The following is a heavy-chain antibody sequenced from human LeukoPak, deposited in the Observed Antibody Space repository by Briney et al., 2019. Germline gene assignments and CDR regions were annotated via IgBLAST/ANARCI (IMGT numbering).Heavy chain of an antibody. CDR2: FDPEDGET. V-gene: IGHV1-24*01. J-gene: IGHJ4*02. CDR3: ATIWFGELPSFDY. D-gene: IGHD3-10*01. Sequence: ASVKVSFKVSGYTLTELSMHWVRQAPGKGLEWMGGFDPEDGETIYAQKFQGRVTMTEDTSTDTAYMELSSLRSEDTAVYCCATIWFGELPSFDYWGQGTLVTVSS. CDR1: GYTLTELS.